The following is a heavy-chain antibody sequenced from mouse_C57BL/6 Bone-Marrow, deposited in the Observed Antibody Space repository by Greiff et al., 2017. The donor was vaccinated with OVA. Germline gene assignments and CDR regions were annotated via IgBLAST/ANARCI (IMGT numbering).Heavy chain of an antibody. CDR3: TTGNWDDY. Sequence: EVQLQQSGPELVKPGASVKLSCTASGFNIKDDYMHWVKQRPEQGLEWIGWIDPENGDTEYASKFQGKATITADTSSNTAYLQLSSLTSEDTAVYCCTTGNWDDYGGQGTTLTVSS. CDR1: GFNIKDDY. D-gene: IGHD4-1*01. J-gene: IGHJ2*01. V-gene: IGHV14-4*01. CDR2: IDPENGDT.